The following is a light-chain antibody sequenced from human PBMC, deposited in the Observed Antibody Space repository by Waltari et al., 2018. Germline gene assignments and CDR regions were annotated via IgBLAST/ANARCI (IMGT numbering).Light chain of an antibody. V-gene: IGKV3-20*01. CDR2: GAC. Sequence: EIVFTQSPGTLSLSPGERATLSCRASQSVSRNYLNWYQKKPGQPPRLLIHGACSSATVIPDRISGSGSGTDFTLTMSRLEPADLAVYYCQQYDGFVLTFVGGTKV. CDR3: QQYDGFVLT. J-gene: IGKJ4*01. CDR1: QSVSRNY.